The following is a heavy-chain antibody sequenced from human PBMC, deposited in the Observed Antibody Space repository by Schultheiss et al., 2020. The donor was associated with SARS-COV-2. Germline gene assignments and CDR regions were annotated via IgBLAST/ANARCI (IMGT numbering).Heavy chain of an antibody. D-gene: IGHD2-15*01. Sequence: GGSLRLSCAASGFTFSSYAMHWVRQAPGKGLEWVSYISSSGSTIYYADSVRGRFTISRDDSKNTVYLQMNSLRVEDTAVYYCVRDRSWWTPYNCFDLWGRGSLVTVSS. CDR2: ISSSGSTI. CDR3: VRDRSWWTPYNCFDL. V-gene: IGHV3-48*01. CDR1: GFTFSSYA. J-gene: IGHJ5*02.